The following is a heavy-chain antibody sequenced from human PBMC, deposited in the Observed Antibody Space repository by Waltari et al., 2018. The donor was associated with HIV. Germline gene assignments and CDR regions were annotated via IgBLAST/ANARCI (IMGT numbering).Heavy chain of an antibody. CDR2: FIPICGTA. CDR1: GGTFSSYA. V-gene: IGHV1-69*12. Sequence: QVQLVQSGAEVKKPGYSVKVSCKASGGTFSSYAISWVRQAPGQGLEWRGVFIPICGTANYAKKFQGRDTITADESTSTAYMELSSLRSEDTAVYYCARDRSYSNYVGYYGMDVWGQGTTVTVSS. D-gene: IGHD4-4*01. J-gene: IGHJ6*02. CDR3: ARDRSYSNYVGYYGMDV.